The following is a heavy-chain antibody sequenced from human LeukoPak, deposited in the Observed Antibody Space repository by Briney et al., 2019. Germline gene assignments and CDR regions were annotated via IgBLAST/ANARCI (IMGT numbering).Heavy chain of an antibody. D-gene: IGHD1-26*01. CDR1: GFTFSSYW. J-gene: IGHJ4*02. Sequence: GGSLRLSCAASGFTFSSYWMSWVRQAPGKGLEWVANIKQDGSEKYYVDSVKGRFTISRDNSKNTLYLQMNSLRAEDTAVYYCAKDYSGSYYYFDYWGQGTLVTVSS. V-gene: IGHV3-7*01. CDR3: AKDYSGSYYYFDY. CDR2: IKQDGSEK.